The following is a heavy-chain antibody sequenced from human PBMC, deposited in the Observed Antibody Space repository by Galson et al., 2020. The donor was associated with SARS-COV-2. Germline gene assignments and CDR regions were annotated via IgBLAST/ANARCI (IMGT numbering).Heavy chain of an antibody. CDR3: ARHMSGVSVTSSFHL. Sequence: SDTLSLTCTVSGGSITSSPSYWGWIRQPPGKGLEWVASVYYSGTTYYNPSLNSRVTISVDTSKNQFSMTLSSVTAADTARYYCARHMSGVSVTSSFHLWVKGTLFSVSS. D-gene: IGHD3-10*01. CDR1: GGSITSSPSY. CDR2: VYYSGTT. V-gene: IGHV4-39*01. J-gene: IGHJ3*01.